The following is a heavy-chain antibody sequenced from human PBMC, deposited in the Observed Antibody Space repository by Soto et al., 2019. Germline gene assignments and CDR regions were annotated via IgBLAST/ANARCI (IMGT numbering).Heavy chain of an antibody. CDR2: IYFDGSNK. CDR1: GFSFSTYG. Sequence: PGGSLRLSCAASGFSFSTYGMHWVRQAPGKGLEWVAVIYFDGSNKYYGDSVRGRFTISRDNSKNTLYLQMNGLRVEDTAVYYCAKDRLAGNFDYWGQGTQVTVSS. V-gene: IGHV3-33*06. J-gene: IGHJ4*02. CDR3: AKDRLAGNFDY.